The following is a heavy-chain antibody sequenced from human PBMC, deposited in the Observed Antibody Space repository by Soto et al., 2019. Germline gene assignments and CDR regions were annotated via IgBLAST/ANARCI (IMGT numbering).Heavy chain of an antibody. CDR2: IYYTGTT. Sequence: PSETLSLTCTVSGDSISNWSYYWGWIRQPPGKELEWIGSIYYTGTTYYSPSLKSRVTISVDTSKNQFSLKLNSVTAADTAVYYCARLPPGYNYGYGIDDWGQGTLVPVAS. CDR3: ARLPPGYNYGYGIDD. V-gene: IGHV4-39*01. D-gene: IGHD5-18*01. J-gene: IGHJ4*02. CDR1: GDSISNWSYY.